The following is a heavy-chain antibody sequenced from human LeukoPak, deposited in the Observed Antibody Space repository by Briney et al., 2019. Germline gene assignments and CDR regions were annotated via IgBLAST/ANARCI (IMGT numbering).Heavy chain of an antibody. CDR3: ASGTMVRGVRYYYYYGMDV. CDR2: ISSSSSYI. D-gene: IGHD3-10*01. CDR1: GFTFSSYS. V-gene: IGHV3-21*01. Sequence: PGGSLRLSCAASGFTFSSYSMNWVRQAPGKGLEWVSSISSSSSYIYYADSVKGRFTISRDNSKNTLYLQMNSLRAEDTAVYYCASGTMVRGVRYYYYYGMDVWGQGTTVTVSS. J-gene: IGHJ6*02.